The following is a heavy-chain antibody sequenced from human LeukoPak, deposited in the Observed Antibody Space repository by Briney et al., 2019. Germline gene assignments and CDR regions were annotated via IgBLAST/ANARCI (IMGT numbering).Heavy chain of an antibody. CDR3: ARDLGGSSED. CDR2: MNPNSGNT. J-gene: IGHJ4*02. V-gene: IGHV1-8*01. CDR1: GYTFTSYD. Sequence: ASVKVSCKASGYTFTSYDINWVRQATGQGLEWMGWMNPNSGNTGYAQKLQGRVTMTTDTSTSTAYTELRSLRSDDTAVYYCARDLGGSSEDWGQGTLVTVSS. D-gene: IGHD1-26*01.